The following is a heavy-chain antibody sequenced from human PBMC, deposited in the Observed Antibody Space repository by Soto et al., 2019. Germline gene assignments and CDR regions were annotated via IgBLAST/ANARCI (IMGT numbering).Heavy chain of an antibody. V-gene: IGHV4-34*01. D-gene: IGHD6-13*01. CDR3: ARTYSSSWSPFDY. CDR2: INQSGST. Sequence: SETMSLTCAVYGGSFSGYYWSWIRQPPGKGLEWIGEINQSGSTNYNPSLKSRVTISVDTSKNQFSLKLSSVTAADTGVYYCARTYSSSWSPFDYWGQGTQVTVSS. J-gene: IGHJ4*02. CDR1: GGSFSGYY.